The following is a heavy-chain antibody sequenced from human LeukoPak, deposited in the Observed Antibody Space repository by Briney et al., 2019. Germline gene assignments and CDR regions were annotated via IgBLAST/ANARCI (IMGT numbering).Heavy chain of an antibody. CDR2: ISYSGTT. CDR3: ARDFFNYYGSGSYSIHGMDV. D-gene: IGHD3-10*01. Sequence: SETLSLTCTVSGVSISGSHYWGWIRQPPGKGLDWIGSISYSGTTYYNPSLKSRVTMSVDTSKNQFSLKLSSLTAADTAVYYCARDFFNYYGSGSYSIHGMDVWGQGITVIVSS. J-gene: IGHJ6*02. CDR1: GVSISGSHY. V-gene: IGHV4-39*07.